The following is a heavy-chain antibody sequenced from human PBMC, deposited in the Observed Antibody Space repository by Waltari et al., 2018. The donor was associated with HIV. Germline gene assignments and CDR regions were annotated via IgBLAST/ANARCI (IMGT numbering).Heavy chain of an antibody. CDR2: FDPEDGET. CDR1: GYTLTDLP. J-gene: IGHJ4*02. D-gene: IGHD4-17*01. CDR3: ATEGAEGDYATG. Sequence: VQLVQSGAEVKNPGASVKVSCTVSGYTLTDLPVHSLLQAPGKGLEWMGGFDPEDGETIYAQKFQGRVTMTEDTSTDTAYMELSSLRSEDTAVYYCATEGAEGDYATGWGQGTLVTVSS. V-gene: IGHV1-24*01.